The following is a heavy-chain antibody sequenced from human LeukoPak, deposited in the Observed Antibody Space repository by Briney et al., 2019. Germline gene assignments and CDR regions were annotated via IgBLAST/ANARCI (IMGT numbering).Heavy chain of an antibody. CDR1: GFTFSDYY. Sequence: GGSLRLSCAASGFTFSDYYMSWIRQAPGKGLEWVSYISSSGSTIYYADSVKGRFTISRDNAKSSLYLQMNSLRAEDTAVYYCARVPPRWLQFFRDHWGQGTLVTVSS. J-gene: IGHJ5*02. D-gene: IGHD5-24*01. CDR3: ARVPPRWLQFFRDH. V-gene: IGHV3-11*01. CDR2: ISSSGSTI.